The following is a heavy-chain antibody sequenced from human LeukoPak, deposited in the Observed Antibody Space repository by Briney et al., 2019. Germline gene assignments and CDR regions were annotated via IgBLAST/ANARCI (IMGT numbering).Heavy chain of an antibody. CDR1: GGSIVSSAYY. J-gene: IGHJ4*02. Sequence: SETLSLTCTVSGGSIVSSAYYWGWIGQPPGKGLEWISSIYYSGNTCYNPSLKSRVTISVDTSKNQFSLKLSSVAAADTAVYYCARHICSGGSCPDYFDIWGQGTLVTVAS. V-gene: IGHV4-39*01. CDR2: IYYSGNT. CDR3: ARHICSGGSCPDYFDI. D-gene: IGHD2-15*01.